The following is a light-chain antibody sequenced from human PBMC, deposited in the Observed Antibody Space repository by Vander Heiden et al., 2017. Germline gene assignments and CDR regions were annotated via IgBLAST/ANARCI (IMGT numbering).Light chain of an antibody. CDR2: GAS. Sequence: IVLTSSRATLSLPPGERATLSCRASQSVSSSYLAWYQQKPGQAPRLLIYGASSRATGIPDRFSGSGSGTDFTLTISRLEPEDFAVYYCQQYGSSPKTFGQGTKVEIK. V-gene: IGKV3-20*01. CDR3: QQYGSSPKT. J-gene: IGKJ1*01. CDR1: QSVSSSY.